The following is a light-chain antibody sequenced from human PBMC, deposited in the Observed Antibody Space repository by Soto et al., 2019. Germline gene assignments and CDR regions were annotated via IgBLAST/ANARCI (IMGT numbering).Light chain of an antibody. V-gene: IGKV1-33*01. Sequence: DIQMTQSPSSLSASVGDRVTITCQASQAVSASLNWYQQKPGRAPKLLIYDASNLETGVPSRFRGSGSGTDFTFTHSSLPAEDIATYYCQQSDNLPPTFGGGTKVEI. CDR1: QAVSAS. CDR3: QQSDNLPPT. CDR2: DAS. J-gene: IGKJ4*01.